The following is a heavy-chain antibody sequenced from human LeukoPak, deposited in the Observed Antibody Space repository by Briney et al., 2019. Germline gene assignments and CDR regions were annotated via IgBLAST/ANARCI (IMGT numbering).Heavy chain of an antibody. CDR3: ARAAGDRRFDY. CDR1: GGSFSGYY. D-gene: IGHD2-21*01. CDR2: INHSGST. V-gene: IGHV4-34*01. J-gene: IGHJ4*02. Sequence: SETLSLTCAVYGGSFSGYYWSWIRQPPGRGLEWIGEINHSGSTNYNPSLKSRVTISVDTSKNQFSLKLSSVTAADTAVYYCARAAGDRRFDYWGQGTLVIVSS.